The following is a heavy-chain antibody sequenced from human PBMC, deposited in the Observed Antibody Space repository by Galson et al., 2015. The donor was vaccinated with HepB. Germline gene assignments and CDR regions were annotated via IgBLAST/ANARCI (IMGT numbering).Heavy chain of an antibody. Sequence: QSGAEVKKPGESLKISRKGSGYSFTSYWIGWVRQMPGKGLEWMGIIYPGDSDTRYSPSFQGQVTISADKSISTPYLRWSSLKASDTAMYYCAIYDSSRFDAFDIWGLGTMVTVSS. D-gene: IGHD3-22*01. V-gene: IGHV5-51*03. CDR1: GYSFTSYW. CDR2: IYPGDSDT. CDR3: AIYDSSRFDAFDI. J-gene: IGHJ3*02.